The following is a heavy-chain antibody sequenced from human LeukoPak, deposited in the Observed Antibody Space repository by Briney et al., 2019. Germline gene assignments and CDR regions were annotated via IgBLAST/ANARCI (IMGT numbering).Heavy chain of an antibody. Sequence: GGSLRLSCAASGFTFSSYWMHWVRQAPGKGLVWVSPINPDGTVATYADSVKGRFTISRDNAKNTLYLQMNSLRVEDTAVYYCVRDSPSGFFDLWGRGTLVTVSS. J-gene: IGHJ2*01. CDR1: GFTFSSYW. D-gene: IGHD6-19*01. CDR2: INPDGTVA. CDR3: VRDSPSGFFDL. V-gene: IGHV3-74*01.